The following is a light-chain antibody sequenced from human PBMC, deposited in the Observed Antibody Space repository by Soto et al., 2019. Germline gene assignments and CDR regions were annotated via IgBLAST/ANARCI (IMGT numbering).Light chain of an antibody. CDR3: MQCKPPYT. J-gene: IGKJ2*01. CDR1: QSLVYSDGNTY. Sequence: DVVMPQSPLSLPVTLGQPASISCRSSQSLVYSDGNTYLNWFQQRPGQSPRRLIHKVSNRDSGVPDRFGGRWSGADFTLKISRVEAEDVGVYYCMQCKPPYTFGHGTNRESK. CDR2: KVS. V-gene: IGKV2-30*01.